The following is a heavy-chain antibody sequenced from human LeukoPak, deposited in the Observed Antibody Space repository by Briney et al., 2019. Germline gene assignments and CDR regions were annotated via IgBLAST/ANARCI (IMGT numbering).Heavy chain of an antibody. CDR2: INPNSGGT. CDR1: GYTFTGYY. CDR3: ARGNVLRYFDWPYDWFDP. J-gene: IGHJ5*02. Sequence: GASVKVSCKAAGYTFTGYYMHWVRQAPGQGLEWMGWINPNSGGTNYAQKFQGRVTMTRDTSISTAYMELSRLRSDDTAVYYCARGNVLRYFDWPYDWFDPWGQGTLVTVSS. V-gene: IGHV1-2*02. D-gene: IGHD3-9*01.